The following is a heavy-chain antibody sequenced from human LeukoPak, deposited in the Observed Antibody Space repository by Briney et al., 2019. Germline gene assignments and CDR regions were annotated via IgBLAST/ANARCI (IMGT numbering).Heavy chain of an antibody. CDR2: INSDGSST. J-gene: IGHJ3*02. CDR1: GFTFNKYW. D-gene: IGHD3-22*01. CDR3: AREGDRYYYDSSGYSARNAFDI. V-gene: IGHV3-74*01. Sequence: PGGSLRLSCAASGFTFNKYWMTWVRQAPGKGLEWVSRINSDGSSTSYADSVKGRFTISRDNAKNTLYLQMNSLRAEDTAVYYCAREGDRYYYDSSGYSARNAFDIWGQGTMVTVSS.